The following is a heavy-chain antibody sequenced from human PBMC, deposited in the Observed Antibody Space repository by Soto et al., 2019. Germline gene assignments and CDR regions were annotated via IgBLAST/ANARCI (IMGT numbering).Heavy chain of an antibody. J-gene: IGHJ6*02. Sequence: QVQLVQSGAEVKKPGASVKVSCKASGYTFTSYGISWVRQAPGQGLEWMGWISAYNGNTNYAQKLQGRVTMTTDTSTSTAYMELRILRSDDTAVYYYARDRIVVVPAAMEYYYYGMDVLGQGTTVTVSS. V-gene: IGHV1-18*01. CDR1: GYTFTSYG. CDR3: ARDRIVVVPAAMEYYYYGMDV. CDR2: ISAYNGNT. D-gene: IGHD2-2*01.